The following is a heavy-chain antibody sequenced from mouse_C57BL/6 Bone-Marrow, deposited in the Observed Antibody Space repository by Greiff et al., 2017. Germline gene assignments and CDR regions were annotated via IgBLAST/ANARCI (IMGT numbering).Heavy chain of an antibody. CDR2: IWRGGST. Sequence: VQLVESGPGLVQPSQSLSITCTVSGFSLTSYGVHWVRQSPGKGLEWLGVIWRGGSTDYNAAFMSRLSITKDNSKSQVFFKMNSLQADDTAIYYCAKNLPYYGSSWYFDVWGTGTTVTVSA. V-gene: IGHV2-5*01. D-gene: IGHD1-1*01. J-gene: IGHJ1*03. CDR1: GFSLTSYG. CDR3: AKNLPYYGSSWYFDV.